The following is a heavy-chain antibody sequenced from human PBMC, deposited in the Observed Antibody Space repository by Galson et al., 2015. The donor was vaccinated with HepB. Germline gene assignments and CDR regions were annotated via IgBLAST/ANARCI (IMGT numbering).Heavy chain of an antibody. V-gene: IGHV3-21*01. CDR3: ARGGSGRGGDDY. CDR1: GFTFSSYS. Sequence: SLRLSCAASGFTFSSYSMNWVRQAPGKGLEWVSSISSSSSYIYYADSVKGRFTISRDSAKNSLYLQMNSLRAEDTAVYYCARGGSGRGGDDYWGQGTLVTVSS. J-gene: IGHJ4*02. CDR2: ISSSSSYI. D-gene: IGHD3-16*01.